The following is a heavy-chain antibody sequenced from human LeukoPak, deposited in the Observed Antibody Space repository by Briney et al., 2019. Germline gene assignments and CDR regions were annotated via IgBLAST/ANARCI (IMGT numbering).Heavy chain of an antibody. CDR3: AREGGFYRPLDY. D-gene: IGHD6-25*01. V-gene: IGHV4-4*02. Sequence: PSETLSLTCGVSGGSVSSTNWWTWIRQPPGKGLEWVGEVHLDGRTNFNPSLKSRLTMSVDLSENHVSLKLTSVTAADTAVYYCAREGGFYRPLDYSGQGTLVTVSS. CDR1: GGSVSSTNW. CDR2: VHLDGRT. J-gene: IGHJ4*02.